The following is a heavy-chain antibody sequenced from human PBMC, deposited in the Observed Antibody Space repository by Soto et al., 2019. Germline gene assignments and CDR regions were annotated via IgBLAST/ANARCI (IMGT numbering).Heavy chain of an antibody. Sequence: QVQLVQSGAEVKKPGASVKVSCKASGYTFTGYYMHWVRQAPGQGLEWMGWINPNSGDTNYAQKFQGRVTMTRDTSISTAYMELSRLRSDDTAVYYCAREGAYSSGWYSFDYWGQGTLVTVSS. CDR3: AREGAYSSGWYSFDY. D-gene: IGHD6-19*01. J-gene: IGHJ4*02. CDR2: INPNSGDT. CDR1: GYTFTGYY. V-gene: IGHV1-2*02.